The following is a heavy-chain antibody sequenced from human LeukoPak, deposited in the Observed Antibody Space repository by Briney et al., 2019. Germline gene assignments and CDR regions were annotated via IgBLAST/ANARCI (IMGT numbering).Heavy chain of an antibody. Sequence: QPGGSLRLSCAASRFTFSSYWMHSVRQAPGKGLVWVSRINSDGSSTSYADSVKGRFTISRDNAKNTLYLQMNSLRAEDTAVYYCARDRPNYYGSDGHYYRRDGDYWGRGTLVSVSS. D-gene: IGHD3-22*01. CDR1: RFTFSSYW. J-gene: IGHJ4*02. CDR2: INSDGSST. V-gene: IGHV3-74*01. CDR3: ARDRPNYYGSDGHYYRRDGDY.